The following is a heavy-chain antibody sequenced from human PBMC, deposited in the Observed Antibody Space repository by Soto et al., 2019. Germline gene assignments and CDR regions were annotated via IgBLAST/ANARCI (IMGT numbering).Heavy chain of an antibody. Sequence: QVQLQESGPGLVKPSETLSLDCTVSGVSMRDHYWTWIRQSPGKGLEWIGYVYYTGSTHYNPSLQSRLTMSLDTSKNQFCLKLTSVSAADTAVYYCARLSWGWFDPWGQGILVTVPP. D-gene: IGHD3-16*01. CDR1: GVSMRDHY. CDR2: VYYTGST. CDR3: ARLSWGWFDP. J-gene: IGHJ5*02. V-gene: IGHV4-59*11.